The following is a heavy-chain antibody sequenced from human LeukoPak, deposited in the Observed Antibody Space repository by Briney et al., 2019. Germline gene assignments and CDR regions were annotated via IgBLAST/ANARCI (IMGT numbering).Heavy chain of an antibody. D-gene: IGHD6-19*01. Sequence: SETLSLTCTVSGDSITSRYWSWIRQPPGKGLDWIGYIHNSGSTNYNPSLRSRVTISQDTSKNQFSLKLSSVTAADTAVYYCATSLRGRIAMAGPIVPYYFDYWGQGTLVTVSS. CDR2: IHNSGST. V-gene: IGHV4-59*11. J-gene: IGHJ4*02. CDR3: ATSLRGRIAMAGPIVPYYFDY. CDR1: GDSITSRY.